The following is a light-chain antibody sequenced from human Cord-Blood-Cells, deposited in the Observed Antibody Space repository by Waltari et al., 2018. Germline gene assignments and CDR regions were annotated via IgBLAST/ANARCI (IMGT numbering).Light chain of an antibody. CDR3: QQYDSFPWT. J-gene: IGKJ1*01. V-gene: IGKV1D-8*01. CDR2: AAS. CDR1: QGLRRY. Sequence: VIWMPQSPSLLSASTGARVPISCRMSQGLRRYLAWYQQKPGKAPEPLIYAASTLQIGVPSRFSGSGSGTDFTLTIRCLQSEDFATYYCQQYDSFPWTFGQGTKVEIK.